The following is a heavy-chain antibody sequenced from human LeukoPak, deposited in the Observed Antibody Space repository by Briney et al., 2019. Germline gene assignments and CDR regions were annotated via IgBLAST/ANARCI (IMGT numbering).Heavy chain of an antibody. CDR1: GYTFIGYF. D-gene: IGHD6-19*01. CDR2: INPNSGGT. CDR3: AIFYSSGWTRYDAFDI. V-gene: IGHV1-2*02. Sequence: ASVKVSCKASGYTFIGYFMHWVRQAPGQGVEWMGWINPNSGGTNYAQKFQGRVTMTRDTSISTDYMELSRLRYDDTAGYFCAIFYSSGWTRYDAFDIWGQGTMVTVSS. J-gene: IGHJ3*02.